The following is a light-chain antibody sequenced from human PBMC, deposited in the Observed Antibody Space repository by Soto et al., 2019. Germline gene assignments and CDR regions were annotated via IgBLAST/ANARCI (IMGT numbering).Light chain of an antibody. CDR2: GAS. Sequence: IVFPQFPRHLSFSTRERGPPSPRASQSVSSSYLAWYQQKPGQAPRLLIYGASSRATGIPDRFSGSGSGTDFTLTISRLEPEDFAVYYCQQYGSSPLTFGGGTKVDI. J-gene: IGKJ4*01. V-gene: IGKV3-20*01. CDR1: QSVSSSY. CDR3: QQYGSSPLT.